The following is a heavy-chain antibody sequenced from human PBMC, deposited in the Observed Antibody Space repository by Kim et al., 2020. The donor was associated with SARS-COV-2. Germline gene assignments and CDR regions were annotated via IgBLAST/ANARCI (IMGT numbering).Heavy chain of an antibody. D-gene: IGHD6-19*01. CDR3: TRFGSRSGWHDWFDP. CDR1: GFTFGDYG. J-gene: IGHJ5*02. CDR2: TRSTAYGGTT. Sequence: GGSLRLSCIASGFTFGDYGMSWFRQAPGKGLEWVGFTRSTAYGGTTEYAASVRGRFTISRDNFKSIAYLQMNSLKTEDTAVYSCTRFGSRSGWHDWFDPWGQGILVTVSS. V-gene: IGHV3-49*03.